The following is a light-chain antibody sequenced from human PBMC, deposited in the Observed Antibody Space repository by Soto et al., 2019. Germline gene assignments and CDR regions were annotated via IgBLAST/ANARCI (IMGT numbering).Light chain of an antibody. CDR2: GAS. Sequence: VLEKKRGEVPWSGGESTTLSSRASQSVSSSYLAWCQQKPGQAPRLLIYGASSRATGIPDRFSGSGSGTDFTLTSSSLEPEDFAVYYCQQYGSSRTFGQGTKVDIK. J-gene: IGKJ1*01. V-gene: IGKV3-20*01. CDR3: QQYGSSRT. CDR1: QSVSSSY.